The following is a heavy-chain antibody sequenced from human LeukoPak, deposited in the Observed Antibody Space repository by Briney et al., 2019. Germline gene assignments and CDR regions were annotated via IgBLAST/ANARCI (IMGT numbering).Heavy chain of an antibody. Sequence: GRTLRLSCAASGFTFSSYTIHWVRQPPGKGLEWVAVISFDGSNKYYADSVKGRFTISRDNSKNTLYLQMNSLRAEDTAVYYCAREELGSSLGFDPWGQGTLVTVSS. V-gene: IGHV3-30-3*01. CDR3: AREELGSSLGFDP. D-gene: IGHD3-16*01. J-gene: IGHJ5*02. CDR2: ISFDGSNK. CDR1: GFTFSSYT.